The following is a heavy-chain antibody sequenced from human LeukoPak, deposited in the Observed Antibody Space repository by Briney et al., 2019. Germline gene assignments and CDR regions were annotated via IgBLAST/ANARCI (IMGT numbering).Heavy chain of an antibody. CDR1: GYTFTSYG. Sequence: GASVKVSCKASGYTFTSYGISWVRQAPGQGLEWMGWMNPDSGNAAYAQKFQGRVTMTRDTSTKTAFMELSSLRSEDTAVYYCARLSETPAYYYSSGYYFLGYWGQGTLVTVSS. CDR3: ARLSETPAYYYSSGYYFLGY. D-gene: IGHD3-22*01. CDR2: MNPDSGNA. V-gene: IGHV1-8*02. J-gene: IGHJ4*02.